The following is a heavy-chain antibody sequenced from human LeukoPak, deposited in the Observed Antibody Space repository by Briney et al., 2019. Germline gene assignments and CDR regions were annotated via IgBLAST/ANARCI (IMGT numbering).Heavy chain of an antibody. CDR1: GXTFSSYD. J-gene: IGHJ4*02. CDR2: ISGSGSTI. D-gene: IGHD4-17*01. CDR3: ARVDYGDYGFDY. Sequence: PGGSLRLSCAASGXTFSSYDMNWVRQAPGKGLEWVSYISGSGSTIYYAASVKGRFTISRDNSKNTLYLQMNSLRAEDTAVYYCARVDYGDYGFDYWGQGTLVTVSS. V-gene: IGHV3-48*03.